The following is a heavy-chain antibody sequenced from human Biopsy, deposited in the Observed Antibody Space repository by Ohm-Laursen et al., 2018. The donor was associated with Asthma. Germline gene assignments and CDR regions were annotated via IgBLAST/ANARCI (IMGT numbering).Heavy chain of an antibody. J-gene: IGHJ5*02. Sequence: ASVKVSCKASGYTFIGCHIHWVRQAPGQGLEWMGRINPNSGGTNYAQKFQGRVTMTRDKSISTAYMEVSRLRSDDTAVYYCARGQKSAGDRWFDPWGQGTLVTVSS. D-gene: IGHD6-13*01. CDR1: GYTFIGCH. CDR2: INPNSGGT. V-gene: IGHV1-2*06. CDR3: ARGQKSAGDRWFDP.